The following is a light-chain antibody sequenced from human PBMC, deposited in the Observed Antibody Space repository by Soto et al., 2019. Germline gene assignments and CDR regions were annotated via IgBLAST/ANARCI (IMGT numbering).Light chain of an antibody. Sequence: QSAVTQPASVSGSPGQSITISCTGISSDVETDNLVSWYQQHPGKPPQLIIYEVTKRPSGVSDRFSGSKSGNTASLTISGLQADDEADYSCCSHSKSGTFEWVFGGGTKVTVL. J-gene: IGLJ2*01. CDR3: CSHSKSGTFEWV. CDR1: SSDVETDNL. V-gene: IGLV2-23*02. CDR2: EVT.